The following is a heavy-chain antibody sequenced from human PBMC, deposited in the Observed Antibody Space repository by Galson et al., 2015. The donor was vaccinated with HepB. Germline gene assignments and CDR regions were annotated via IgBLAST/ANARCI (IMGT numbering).Heavy chain of an antibody. CDR2: ISSSSSTI. D-gene: IGHD2-2*01. Sequence: SLRLSCAASGFTFSSYSMNWVRQAPGKGLEWVSYISSSSSTIYYADSVKGRFTISRDNAKNSLYLQMNSLRDEDTAVYYCARESCSTSCYYRGYYGMDVWGQGTTVTVSS. V-gene: IGHV3-48*02. CDR3: ARESCSTSCYYRGYYGMDV. J-gene: IGHJ6*02. CDR1: GFTFSSYS.